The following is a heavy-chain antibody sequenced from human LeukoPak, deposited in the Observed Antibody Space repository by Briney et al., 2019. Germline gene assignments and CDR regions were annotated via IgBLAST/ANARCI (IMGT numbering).Heavy chain of an antibody. Sequence: GGSLRLSCTVSGFTFSSYAMHWVRQAPGKGLEWVAVISYEGSDKYYEDSVKGRFTISSDNSKNTLFLQMDLLRAEDTAVYYGGREEKTAMAPLFEYWGQGTLVTVSS. V-gene: IGHV3-30*01. CDR2: ISYEGSDK. J-gene: IGHJ4*02. CDR1: GFTFSSYA. CDR3: GREEKTAMAPLFEY. D-gene: IGHD5-18*01.